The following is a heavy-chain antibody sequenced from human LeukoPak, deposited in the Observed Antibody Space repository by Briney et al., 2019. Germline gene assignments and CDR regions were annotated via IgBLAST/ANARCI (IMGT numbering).Heavy chain of an antibody. Sequence: SETLSLTCTVSGGSISSSSYYWSWIRQHPGKGLEWIGYIYYSGSTYYNPSLKSRVTISVDTFKNRFSLKLSSVTAADTAVYYCARGGSGYDKTFDYWGQGTLVTVSS. CDR2: IYYSGST. J-gene: IGHJ4*02. CDR1: GGSISSSSYY. CDR3: ARGGSGYDKTFDY. V-gene: IGHV4-31*03. D-gene: IGHD5-12*01.